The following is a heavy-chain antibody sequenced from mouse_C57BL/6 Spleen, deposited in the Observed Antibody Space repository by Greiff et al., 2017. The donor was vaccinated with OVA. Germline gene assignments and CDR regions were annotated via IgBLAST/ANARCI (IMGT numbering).Heavy chain of an antibody. CDR2: IRNKANNHAT. Sequence: EVKVEESGGGLVQPGGSMKLSCAASGFTFSDAWMDWVRQSPEKGLEWVAEIRNKANNHATYYAESVKGRFTISRDDSKSSVYLQMNSVRAEGTGIYYCTRFLLYGEGRFAYWGQGTLVTVSA. CDR1: GFTFSDAW. CDR3: TRFLLYGEGRFAY. D-gene: IGHD1-1*01. J-gene: IGHJ3*01. V-gene: IGHV6-6*01.